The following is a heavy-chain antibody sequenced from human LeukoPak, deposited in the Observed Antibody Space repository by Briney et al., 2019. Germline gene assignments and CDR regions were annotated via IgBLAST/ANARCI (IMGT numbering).Heavy chain of an antibody. CDR1: GFTFSSYA. CDR2: ISGSGNGT. Sequence: GGSLRLSCAASGFTFSSYAMNWVRQAPGKGLEWVSTISGSGNGTYYADSVKGRFTISRDNSKNTLYLQMNSLRAEDTAVYYCAKDGLYGSGSYYNRYYYYYMDVWGKGTTVTISS. J-gene: IGHJ6*03. V-gene: IGHV3-23*01. D-gene: IGHD3-10*01. CDR3: AKDGLYGSGSYYNRYYYYYMDV.